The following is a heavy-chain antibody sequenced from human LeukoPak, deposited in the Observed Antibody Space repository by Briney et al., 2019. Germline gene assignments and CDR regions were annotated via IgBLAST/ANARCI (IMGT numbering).Heavy chain of an antibody. CDR2: ISDRGGST. CDR3: AKDLLWFGEFTFDY. V-gene: IGHV3-23*01. D-gene: IGHD3-10*01. Sequence: PAGGSLRLSCAASGFAFSSYAMSWVRQAPGKGLEWVSFISDRGGSTYYADSVKGRFTISRDNSKNTLYLQMNSLRAEDTAVYYCAKDLLWFGEFTFDYWGQGTLVTVSS. CDR1: GFAFSSYA. J-gene: IGHJ4*02.